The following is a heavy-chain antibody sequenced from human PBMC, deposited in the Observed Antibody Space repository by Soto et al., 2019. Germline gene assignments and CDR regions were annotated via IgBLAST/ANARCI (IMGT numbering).Heavy chain of an antibody. J-gene: IGHJ6*02. Sequence: ASVKVSCKASGYTFTSYYMHWVRQAPGQGLEWMGIINPSGGSTSYAQKCQGRVTMTRDTSTSTVYMELSSLRSEDTAVYYCAREFEGLGSSGRYLRYYGKDVWGQGTTVTVSS. V-gene: IGHV1-46*01. CDR3: AREFEGLGSSGRYLRYYGKDV. CDR1: GYTFTSYY. D-gene: IGHD1-26*01. CDR2: INPSGGST.